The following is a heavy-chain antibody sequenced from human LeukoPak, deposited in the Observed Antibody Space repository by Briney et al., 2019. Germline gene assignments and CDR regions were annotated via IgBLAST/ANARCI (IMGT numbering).Heavy chain of an antibody. CDR2: IIPIIDIA. CDR3: ARGVDLHYFDY. D-gene: IGHD3-3*01. V-gene: IGHV1-69*04. Sequence: GASVKVSCKASGYTFTGYYMHWVRQAPGQGLEWMGRIIPIIDIANYAQTFQGRVTITADKSTSTAYMELSSLRYEDTAVYYCARGVDLHYFDYWGQGTLVTVSS. CDR1: GYTFTGYY. J-gene: IGHJ4*02.